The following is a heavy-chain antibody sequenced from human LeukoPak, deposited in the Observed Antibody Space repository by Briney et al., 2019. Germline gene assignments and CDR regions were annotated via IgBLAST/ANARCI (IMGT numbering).Heavy chain of an antibody. CDR1: GFTFSSYE. D-gene: IGHD3-22*01. CDR3: ARMNYDNSGYFHH. CDR2: ISSSGNTI. Sequence: GGSLRLSCAASGFTFSSYEMNGVRQAPGKGLEWVSYISSSGNTIYYADSVKGRFTTSRDNAKNSLYLQMNSLRAEYTAVYYCARMNYDNSGYFHHWGQGTLVTVSS. J-gene: IGHJ1*01. V-gene: IGHV3-48*03.